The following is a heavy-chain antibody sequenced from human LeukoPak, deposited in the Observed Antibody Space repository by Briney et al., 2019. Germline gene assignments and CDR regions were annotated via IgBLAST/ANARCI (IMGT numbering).Heavy chain of an antibody. Sequence: KPSETLSLTCTVSGGSISSSSYYWGWIRQPPGKGLEWIGSIYYSGSTYYNPSLKSRVTISVDTSKNQFSLKLSSVTAADTAVYYYARQAYYYDSSGYYLYFDYWGQGTLVTVSS. J-gene: IGHJ4*02. V-gene: IGHV4-39*01. CDR3: ARQAYYYDSSGYYLYFDY. CDR2: IYYSGST. CDR1: GGSISSSSYY. D-gene: IGHD3-22*01.